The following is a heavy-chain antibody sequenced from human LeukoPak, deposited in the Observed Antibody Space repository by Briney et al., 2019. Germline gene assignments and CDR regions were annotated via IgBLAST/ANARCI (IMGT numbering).Heavy chain of an antibody. Sequence: RGSLRLSCVASGLTFHDYAMHWVRQAPGKGLEWVSLLSSDGSSTFYADSVRGRFSISRDNSKNSLYLQMNSPRTEDTAMYYCAKESGKFDYWGQGTLVA. J-gene: IGHJ4*02. CDR2: LSSDGSST. V-gene: IGHV3-43*02. CDR3: AKESGKFDY. CDR1: GLTFHDYA.